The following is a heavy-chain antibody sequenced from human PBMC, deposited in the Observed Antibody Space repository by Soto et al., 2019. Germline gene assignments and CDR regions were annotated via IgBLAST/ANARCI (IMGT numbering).Heavy chain of an antibody. CDR3: ARDTHPPYYDILTGYYGMDV. J-gene: IGHJ6*02. D-gene: IGHD3-9*01. CDR1: GGYIISYY. Sequence: ASVTMSLTCTVAGGYIISYYLSWIRKPPGKGLEWIGYIYYSGSTNYNPSLKSRVTISVDTSKNQFSLKLSSVTAADTAVYYCARDTHPPYYDILTGYYGMDVWGQGTTVTVSS. V-gene: IGHV4-59*01. CDR2: IYYSGST.